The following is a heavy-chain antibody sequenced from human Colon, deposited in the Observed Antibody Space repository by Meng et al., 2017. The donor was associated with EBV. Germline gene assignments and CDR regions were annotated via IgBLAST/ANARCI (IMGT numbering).Heavy chain of an antibody. J-gene: IGHJ5*01. CDR3: ARGEPGPGHFLES. CDR2: INHSGNT. V-gene: IGHV4-34*01. Sequence: QVQLQQWGAGLSKPPETLALTCSVAGGSLSGYYWSWIRQPPGKGLEWIGEINHSGNTNYNPSLKSRVTISIDTSKNQFSLKLSSVTDADTAVYFCARGEPGPGHFLESWGQGTLVTVSS. CDR1: GGSLSGYY.